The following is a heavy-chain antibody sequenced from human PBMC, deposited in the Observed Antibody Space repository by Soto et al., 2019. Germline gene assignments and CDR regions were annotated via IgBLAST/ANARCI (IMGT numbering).Heavy chain of an antibody. V-gene: IGHV1-18*01. CDR1: GYIFTEYG. Sequence: GPEVKKPGASVKVSCKASGYIFTEYGLSWVRQAPAQGLEWLGWISTDNGDTNYAQRLRGRVSMTTDTSTSTAYMELRRLRSDDTATYYCARVTLGAWGQGTMVTVSS. CDR2: ISTDNGDT. CDR3: ARVTLGA. J-gene: IGHJ3*01.